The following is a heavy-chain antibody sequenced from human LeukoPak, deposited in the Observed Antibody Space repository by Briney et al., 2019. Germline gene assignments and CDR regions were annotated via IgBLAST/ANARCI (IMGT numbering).Heavy chain of an antibody. CDR3: ARSLVYGDFSDY. D-gene: IGHD4-17*01. Sequence: PSETLSLTCTVSGGSISSGSYYWSWIRQPAGKGLEWIGRIYTSGSTNYNPSLKSRVTISVDTSKSQFSLKLSSVTAADTAVYYCARSLVYGDFSDYWGQGTLVTVSS. J-gene: IGHJ4*02. CDR1: GGSISSGSYY. CDR2: IYTSGST. V-gene: IGHV4-61*02.